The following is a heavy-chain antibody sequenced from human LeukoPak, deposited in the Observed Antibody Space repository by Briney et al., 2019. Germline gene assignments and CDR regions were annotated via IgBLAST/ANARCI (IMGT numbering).Heavy chain of an antibody. CDR1: GFTFSSYS. Sequence: GGSLRLSCAASGFTFSSYSMNWVRQAPGKGLEWVSSISSSSSYIDYADSVKGRFSISRDNAKNTLFLQMNSLRAEDTAVYYCGRGPGAFDIWGQGTIVTVSS. J-gene: IGHJ3*02. V-gene: IGHV3-21*01. CDR3: GRGPGAFDI. D-gene: IGHD2-2*01. CDR2: ISSSSSYI.